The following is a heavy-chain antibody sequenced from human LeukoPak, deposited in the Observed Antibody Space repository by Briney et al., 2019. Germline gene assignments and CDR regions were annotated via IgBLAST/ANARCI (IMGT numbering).Heavy chain of an antibody. D-gene: IGHD5-18*01. CDR1: GYTFTTYT. Sequence: GASVKVSRKASGYTFTTYTIHWVRQAPGQGLEWMAWINVGNGNTKYSQKFQGRVSITRDTSASTAYMELSTLRSEDTALYCCARDGYRRSYWYYGMDVWGLGTTVIVSS. J-gene: IGHJ6*02. V-gene: IGHV1-3*01. CDR3: ARDGYRRSYWYYGMDV. CDR2: INVGNGNT.